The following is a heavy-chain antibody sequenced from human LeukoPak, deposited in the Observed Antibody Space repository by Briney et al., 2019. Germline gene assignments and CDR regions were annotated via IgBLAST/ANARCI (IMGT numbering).Heavy chain of an antibody. V-gene: IGHV3-53*01. J-gene: IGHJ4*02. CDR2: IYSGGST. D-gene: IGHD1-26*01. CDR3: ARGGGATARNFDY. Sequence: GGSLRLSCAASGFTVSSNYMSWVRQAPGKGLEWVSVIYSGGSTYYADSVKGRFTISRDNSKNTLYLQMNSLRAEDTAVYYCARGGGATARNFDYWGQGTLVTVSS. CDR1: GFTVSSNY.